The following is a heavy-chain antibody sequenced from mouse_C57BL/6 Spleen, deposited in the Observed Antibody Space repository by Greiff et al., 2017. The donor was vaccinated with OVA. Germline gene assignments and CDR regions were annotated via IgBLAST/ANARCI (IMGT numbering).Heavy chain of an antibody. V-gene: IGHV3-6*01. Sequence: VQLKESGPGLVKPSQSLSLTCSVTGYSITSGYYWNWIRQFPENKLEWMGYISYDGSNNYNPSLKNRISITRDTSKNQFFLKLNSVTTEDTATYYCARDIYDYWGQGTTLTVSS. J-gene: IGHJ2*01. CDR1: GYSITSGYY. CDR3: ARDIYDY. CDR2: ISYDGSN. D-gene: IGHD1-3*01.